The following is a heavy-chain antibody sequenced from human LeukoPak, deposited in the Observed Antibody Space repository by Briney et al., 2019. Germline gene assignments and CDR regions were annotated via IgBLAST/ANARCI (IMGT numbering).Heavy chain of an antibody. V-gene: IGHV3-23*01. CDR2: ISPSGGIK. D-gene: IGHD5-24*01. CDR3: AKDDAWIQFND. J-gene: IGHJ4*02. Sequence: PGGTLRLSCAASRFTFSSYGMSWVRQAPGKGLEWVSAISPSGGIKYYIDSVKGRFTVSRDNSKNTVYLQINSLRDEDTAVYYCAKDDAWIQFNDWGQGTLVTVSS. CDR1: RFTFSSYG.